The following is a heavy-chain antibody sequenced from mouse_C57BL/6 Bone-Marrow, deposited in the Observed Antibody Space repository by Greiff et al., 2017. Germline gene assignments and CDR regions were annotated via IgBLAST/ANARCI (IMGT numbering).Heavy chain of an antibody. Sequence: EVQRVESGAELVRPGASVKLSCTASGFTIKDYDMHWVKQRPEQGLEWIGRIDPGDGDTEYAAKFQGKATMTADTSSNTAYLQLSSLTSEDTAVYYGTTRGCYSNLPYYFDYWGQGTTLTVSA. D-gene: IGHD2-5*01. J-gene: IGHJ2*01. V-gene: IGHV14-1*01. CDR1: GFTIKDYD. CDR2: IDPGDGDT. CDR3: TTRGCYSNLPYYFDY.